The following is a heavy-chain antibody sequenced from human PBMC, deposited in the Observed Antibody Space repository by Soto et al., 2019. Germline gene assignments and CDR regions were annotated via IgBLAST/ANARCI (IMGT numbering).Heavy chain of an antibody. CDR1: GGTFSSYS. Sequence: ASVKVSCKASGGTFSSYSISWVRQAPGQGLEWMGGIIPIFGTADYAQKFQGRVTITADESTSTAYMELSSLRSEDTAVYYCASLIAAAGPPHSPRYYYGMDVWGQGTTVTVSS. CDR2: IIPIFGTA. J-gene: IGHJ6*02. D-gene: IGHD6-13*01. V-gene: IGHV1-69*13. CDR3: ASLIAAAGPPHSPRYYYGMDV.